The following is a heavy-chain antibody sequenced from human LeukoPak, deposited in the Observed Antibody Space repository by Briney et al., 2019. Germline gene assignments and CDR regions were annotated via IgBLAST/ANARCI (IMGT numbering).Heavy chain of an antibody. V-gene: IGHV3-11*01. Sequence: GGSLGLSCAASGFTFSDYYMSWIRQAPGKGLEWVSYISSSGSTIYYADSVKGRFTISRDNAKNSLYLQMNSLRAEDTAVYYCATKSDSSGWGVFDYWGQGTLVTVSS. J-gene: IGHJ4*02. CDR2: ISSSGSTI. D-gene: IGHD3-22*01. CDR3: ATKSDSSGWGVFDY. CDR1: GFTFSDYY.